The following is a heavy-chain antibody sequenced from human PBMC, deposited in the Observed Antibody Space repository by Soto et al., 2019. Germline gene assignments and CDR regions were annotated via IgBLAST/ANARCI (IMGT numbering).Heavy chain of an antibody. Sequence: QITLKESGPTLVKPTQTLTLTCSFSGFSLSAVGVGVGWIRQPPGKALEWLALIYWDDDKRYSPSLKSRLTSTXDXAKNQVVLTMTNSDPVDTATYYCAHALDWGEGRFDYWGQGTLVTVSS. D-gene: IGHD7-27*01. V-gene: IGHV2-5*02. CDR3: AHALDWGEGRFDY. CDR2: IYWDDDK. CDR1: GFSLSAVGVG. J-gene: IGHJ4*02.